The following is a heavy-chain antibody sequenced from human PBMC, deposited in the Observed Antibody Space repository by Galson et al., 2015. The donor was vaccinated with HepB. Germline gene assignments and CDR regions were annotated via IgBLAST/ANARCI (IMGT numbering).Heavy chain of an antibody. CDR2: ISSSSTTI. CDR1: TFIFSTYS. Sequence: SLRLSCAASTFIFSTYSMNWVRQAPGKGLEWVSYISSSSTTIYYADSVKGRFTISRDNAKNSLYLQMNSLRAEDTAVYYCVLLRGYDLKPLDYWGQGSLAT. J-gene: IGHJ4*02. CDR3: VLLRGYDLKPLDY. D-gene: IGHD5-12*01. V-gene: IGHV3-48*04.